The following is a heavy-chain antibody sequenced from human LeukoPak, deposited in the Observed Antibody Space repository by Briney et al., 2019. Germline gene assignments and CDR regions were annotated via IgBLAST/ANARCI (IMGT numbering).Heavy chain of an antibody. CDR1: GFTFSNYN. J-gene: IGHJ6*03. CDR2: IKQDGSEK. Sequence: PGGSLRLSCAASGFTFSNYNMNWIRQAPGKGLEWVANIKQDGSEKWYVDSVKGRFSISRDNAKNSLYLQMHSLRAEDTAVYYCARALGDYYHYSYMDVWGKGTTVTVSS. CDR3: ARALGDYYHYSYMDV. V-gene: IGHV3-7*01.